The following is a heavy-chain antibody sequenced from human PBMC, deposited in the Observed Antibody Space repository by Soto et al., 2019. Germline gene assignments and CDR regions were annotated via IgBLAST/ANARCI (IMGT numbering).Heavy chain of an antibody. V-gene: IGHV4-59*01. Sequence: SETLSLTCTVSGGSISSYYWSWIRQPPGKGLEWIGYIYYTGNTNYNPSLKSRVTISVDTSKNQFSLKLTSLTAADTAVYYCARARTSSAVDFDYWGQGTTVTVSS. J-gene: IGHJ4*03. CDR2: IYYTGNT. CDR3: ARARTSSAVDFDY. D-gene: IGHD6-19*01. CDR1: GGSISSYY.